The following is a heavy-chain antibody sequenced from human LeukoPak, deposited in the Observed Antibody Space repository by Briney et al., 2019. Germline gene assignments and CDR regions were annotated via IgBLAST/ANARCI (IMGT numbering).Heavy chain of an antibody. V-gene: IGHV4-59*08. CDR3: ARHGRFYSSGWYGF. Sequence: PSETLSLTCTVSGGSISSYYWSWIRQPPGKGLEWIGYIYYSGSTNYNPSLKSRVTISVDTSKNQFSLKLSSVTAADTAVYYCARHGRFYSSGWYGFWGQGTLVTVSS. CDR1: GGSISSYY. J-gene: IGHJ4*02. CDR2: IYYSGST. D-gene: IGHD6-19*01.